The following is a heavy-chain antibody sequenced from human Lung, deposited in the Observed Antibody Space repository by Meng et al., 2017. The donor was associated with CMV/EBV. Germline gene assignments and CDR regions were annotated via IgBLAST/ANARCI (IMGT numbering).Heavy chain of an antibody. CDR1: GYTFSAYY. CDR2: INPNNGDT. CDR3: ARGSYFDFWSGSRLDP. V-gene: IGHV1-2*02. J-gene: IGHJ5*02. D-gene: IGHD3-3*01. Sequence: APXXVPCKPSGYTFSAYYIHWVRQAPGQGLDYMGWINPNNGDTNYAQNFKGRVTFIKDTSISTAYMELSRLRYDDTAVYYCARGSYFDFWSGSRLDPWGQGTLVTVSS.